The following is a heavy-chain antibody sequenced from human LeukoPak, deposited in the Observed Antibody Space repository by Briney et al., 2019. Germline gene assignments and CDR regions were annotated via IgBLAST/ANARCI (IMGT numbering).Heavy chain of an antibody. V-gene: IGHV3-48*04. Sequence: GGSLRLSCAASGFTFSSYAMSWVRRAPGKGLEWVSYISSSGSTIYYADSVKGRFTISRDNVKKSLYLQMNSLRAEDTAVYYCAVVRGVIWSVFMDVWGKGTTVTISS. J-gene: IGHJ6*03. CDR3: AVVRGVIWSVFMDV. CDR2: ISSSGSTI. CDR1: GFTFSSYA. D-gene: IGHD3-10*01.